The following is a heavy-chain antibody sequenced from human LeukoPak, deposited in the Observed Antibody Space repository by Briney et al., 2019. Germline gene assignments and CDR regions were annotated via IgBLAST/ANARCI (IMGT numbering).Heavy chain of an antibody. V-gene: IGHV1-18*01. Sequence: ASVKVSCKASGYTFTSYGISWVRQVPGQVLEWMGWISAYNGNTNYAQKRQGRVTMTTDTSTSTAYMELRSLRSDDTAVYYCAIPWYYYDSSGYYSWGRGTLVTVSS. J-gene: IGHJ4*02. D-gene: IGHD3-22*01. CDR3: AIPWYYYDSSGYYS. CDR2: ISAYNGNT. CDR1: GYTFTSYG.